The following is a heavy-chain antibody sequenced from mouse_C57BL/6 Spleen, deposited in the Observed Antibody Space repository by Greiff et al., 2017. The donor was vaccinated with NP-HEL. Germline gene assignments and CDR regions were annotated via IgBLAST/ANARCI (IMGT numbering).Heavy chain of an antibody. V-gene: IGHV7-3*01. J-gene: IGHJ2*01. D-gene: IGHD1-1*01. CDR3: ARSPYYYGSSYDYFDY. CDR2: IRNKANGYTT. Sequence: EVQRVESGGGLVQPGGSLSLSCAASGFTFTDYYMSWVRQPPGKALEWLGFIRNKANGYTTAYSASVKGRFTISRDNSQSILYLQMNALRAEDSATYYCARSPYYYGSSYDYFDYWGQGTTLTVSS. CDR1: GFTFTDYY.